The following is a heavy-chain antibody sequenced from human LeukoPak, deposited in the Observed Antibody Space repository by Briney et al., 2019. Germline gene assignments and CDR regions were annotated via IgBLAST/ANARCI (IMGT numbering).Heavy chain of an antibody. D-gene: IGHD6-13*01. CDR2: IYTNENT. J-gene: IGHJ4*02. CDR1: GGSISTYY. V-gene: IGHV4-4*07. CDR3: ARAAAAAGGQYFDY. Sequence: SETLSLTCTVSGGSISTYYWSWIRQPAGKGLEWIGRIYTNENTNYNPSLRSRVTMSVDTSNNQFSLKLSSVTAADTAVYYCARAAAAAGGQYFDYWGQGTLVAVSS.